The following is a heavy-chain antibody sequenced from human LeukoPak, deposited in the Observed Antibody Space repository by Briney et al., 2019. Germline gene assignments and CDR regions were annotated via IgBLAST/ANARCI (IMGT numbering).Heavy chain of an antibody. Sequence: GGSLRLPCTASGFTFNNYTMNWVRQAPGKGLEWVSSISGSSTSIYYADSVMGRFTISRDNAKNSLYLQMNSLRAEDTAVYYCAKDEYSSSSFYYYYYMDVWGKGTTVTVSS. CDR3: AKDEYSSSSFYYYYYMDV. CDR2: ISGSSTSI. D-gene: IGHD6-6*01. V-gene: IGHV3-21*04. J-gene: IGHJ6*03. CDR1: GFTFNNYT.